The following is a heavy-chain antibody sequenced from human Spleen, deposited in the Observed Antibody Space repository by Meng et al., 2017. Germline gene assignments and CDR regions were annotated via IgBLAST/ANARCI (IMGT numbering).Heavy chain of an antibody. CDR1: GFTFSSYA. CDR3: ERQNLTMTVEFDP. D-gene: IGHD3-22*01. V-gene: IGHV3-30*15. Sequence: LSLTCAASGFTFSSYAMHWVRQAPGKGLEWVAILSYDGSVKYYADSVKGRFTVSRDNSKNTLYLQMSSLRTEDTAVYYCERQNLTMTVEFDPWGQGTLVTVSS. CDR2: LSYDGSVK. J-gene: IGHJ5*02.